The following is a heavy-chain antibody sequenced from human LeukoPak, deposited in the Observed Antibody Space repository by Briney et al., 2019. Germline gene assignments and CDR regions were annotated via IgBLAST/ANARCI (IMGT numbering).Heavy chain of an antibody. CDR1: GYTFTGYY. D-gene: IGHD3-16*02. CDR3: ARAVGDYVWGSYRYFDY. Sequence: ASVKVSCKASGYTFTGYYMHWVRQAPGQGLEWMGWINPNSGGTNYAQKFQGRVTMTRDTSISTAYMELSRLRSDDTAVYYCARAVGDYVWGSYRYFDYWGQGTLVTVSS. J-gene: IGHJ4*02. CDR2: INPNSGGT. V-gene: IGHV1-2*02.